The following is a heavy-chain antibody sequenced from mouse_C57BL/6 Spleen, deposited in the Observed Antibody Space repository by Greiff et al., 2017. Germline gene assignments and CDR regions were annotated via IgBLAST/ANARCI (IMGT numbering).Heavy chain of an antibody. J-gene: IGHJ4*01. D-gene: IGHD2-4*01. CDR2: IYPGDGDT. Sequence: VQLQQSGAELVKPGASVKISCKASGYAFSSYWMNWVKQRPGKGLEWIGQIYPGDGDTNYNGKFKGKATLTADKSSSTAYMQLSSLTSEDSAVYFCARKEIYYDYNYAMDYWGQGTSVTVSS. CDR1: GYAFSSYW. CDR3: ARKEIYYDYNYAMDY. V-gene: IGHV1-80*01.